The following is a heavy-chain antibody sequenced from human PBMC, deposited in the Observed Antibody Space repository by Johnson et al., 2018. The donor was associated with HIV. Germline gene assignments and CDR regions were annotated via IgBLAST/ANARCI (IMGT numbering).Heavy chain of an antibody. J-gene: IGHJ3*02. CDR3: ARDTMIVVALGAFDI. D-gene: IGHD3-22*01. V-gene: IGHV3-20*03. Sequence: SVKGRFTISRDNAKKSLYLQMNSLRTEDTALYYCARDTMIVVALGAFDIWGQGTMVTVSS.